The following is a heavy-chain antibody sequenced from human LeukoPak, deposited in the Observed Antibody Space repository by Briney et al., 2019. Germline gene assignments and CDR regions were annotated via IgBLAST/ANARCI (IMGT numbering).Heavy chain of an antibody. CDR1: GYTFTGYY. CDR2: INPNRGGT. Sequence: ASVRVSCKASGYTFTGYYMHWVRPAPGQGLEWMGWINPNRGGTNYAQKFQGRVTMTRDTSIGTAYMELSRLRSDDTAVYYCARPQWLHDWGQGTLVTVSS. D-gene: IGHD5-12*01. CDR3: ARPQWLHD. J-gene: IGHJ4*02. V-gene: IGHV1-2*02.